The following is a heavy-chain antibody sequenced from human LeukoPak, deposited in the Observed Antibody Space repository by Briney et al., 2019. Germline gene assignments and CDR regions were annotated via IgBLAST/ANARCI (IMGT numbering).Heavy chain of an antibody. Sequence: SQTLSLTCTVSDGSISSGGYYWSWIRQHPGRGLEWIGYIYYSGSTYYNPSLKSRVTISVDTSKNQFSLKLSSVTAADTAVYYCARDHYYDSSGPYSRYYYYGMDVWGQGTTVTVSS. CDR2: IYYSGST. J-gene: IGHJ6*02. CDR3: ARDHYYDSSGPYSRYYYYGMDV. V-gene: IGHV4-31*03. CDR1: DGSISSGGYY. D-gene: IGHD3-22*01.